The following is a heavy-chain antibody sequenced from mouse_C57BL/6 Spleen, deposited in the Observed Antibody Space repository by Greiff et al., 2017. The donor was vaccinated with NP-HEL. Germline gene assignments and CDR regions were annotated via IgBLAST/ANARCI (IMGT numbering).Heavy chain of an antibody. CDR1: GYTFTSYW. J-gene: IGHJ2*01. CDR2: IYPGSGST. V-gene: IGHV1-55*01. CDR3: ARRGHYYGSSYGFDY. Sequence: QVQLQQSGAELVKPGASVKMSCKASGYTFTSYWITWVKQRPGQGLEWIGDIYPGSGSTNYNEKFKSKATLTVDTSSSTAYMQLSSLTSEDSAVYYCARRGHYYGSSYGFDYWGQGTTLTVSS. D-gene: IGHD1-1*01.